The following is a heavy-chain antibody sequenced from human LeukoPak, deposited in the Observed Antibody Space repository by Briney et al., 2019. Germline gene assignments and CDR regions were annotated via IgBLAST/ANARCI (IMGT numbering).Heavy chain of an antibody. J-gene: IGHJ4*02. V-gene: IGHV4-34*01. CDR2: INHSGST. Sequence: KASETLSLTCAVYGGSFSGYYWSWIRQPPGKGLEWIGEINHSGSTNYNPSLKSRVTISVDTSKNQFSLKLSSVTAADTAVYYCARVSIQLYTRNPGFDYWGQGTLVTVSS. CDR3: ARVSIQLYTRNPGFDY. D-gene: IGHD5-18*01. CDR1: GGSFSGYY.